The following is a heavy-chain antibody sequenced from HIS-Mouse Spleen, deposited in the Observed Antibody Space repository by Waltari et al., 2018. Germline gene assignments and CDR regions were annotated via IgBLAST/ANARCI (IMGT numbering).Heavy chain of an antibody. D-gene: IGHD6-13*01. V-gene: IGHV4-39*07. CDR2: INYRGRT. J-gene: IGHJ2*01. Sequence: QLQLQESGPGLVKPSETLSLTCTVSGGSISSSSYYWGWIRQPPGRGLEWIGSINYRGRTYYNPSLQGRVTISVDTSKNQFSLKLSSVTAADTAVYYCAREIPYSSSWYDWYFDLWGRGTLVTVSS. CDR1: GGSISSSSYY. CDR3: AREIPYSSSWYDWYFDL.